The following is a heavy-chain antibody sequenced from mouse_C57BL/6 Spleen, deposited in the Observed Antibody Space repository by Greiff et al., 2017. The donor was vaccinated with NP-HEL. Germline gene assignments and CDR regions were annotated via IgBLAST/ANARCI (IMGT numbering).Heavy chain of an antibody. CDR2: IYPGDGDT. D-gene: IGHD2-1*01. CDR1: GYAFSSSW. V-gene: IGHV1-82*01. CDR3: ARGGGNSPFAY. Sequence: VQLQQSGPELVKPGASVKISCKASGYAFSSSWMNWVKQRPGKGLEWIGRIYPGDGDTNYNGKCKGKATLTADKSSSPAYMQLSSLTSEDSAVYFYARGGGNSPFAYWGQGTLVTVSA. J-gene: IGHJ3*01.